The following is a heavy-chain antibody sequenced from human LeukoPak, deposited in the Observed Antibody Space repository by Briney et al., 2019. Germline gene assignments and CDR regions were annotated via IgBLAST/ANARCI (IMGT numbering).Heavy chain of an antibody. CDR2: IYYGGST. Sequence: ETLSLTRAVPRGSLCSSNHLSGWVSHPPREWLGWVGTIYYGGSTYYNAYRESRVTVSVDTSRSQFSLKLTSVTAAEKTVYFCARQKGAHYYDGSALLQAFDIWGQGTMVTVSS. CDR1: RGSLCSSNHL. V-gene: IGHV4-39*01. D-gene: IGHD3-22*01. J-gene: IGHJ3*02. CDR3: ARQKGAHYYDGSALLQAFDI.